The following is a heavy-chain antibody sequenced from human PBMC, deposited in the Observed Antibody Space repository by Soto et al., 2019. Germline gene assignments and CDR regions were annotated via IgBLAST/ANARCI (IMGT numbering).Heavy chain of an antibody. J-gene: IGHJ4*02. V-gene: IGHV1-18*04. CDR2: ISGYNGNT. CDR1: GYTFTSYA. CDR3: AREPLFGYLEN. Sequence: QVQLVQSGAEVKKPGAAVKVSCKTSGYTFTSYAITWVRQAPGQGLEWMGKISGYNGNTDYSEKFQGRVTMTTDTSTSTAYMELWSLRSDDTAVYFCAREPLFGYLENWGQGTLVTVSS. D-gene: IGHD3-3*02.